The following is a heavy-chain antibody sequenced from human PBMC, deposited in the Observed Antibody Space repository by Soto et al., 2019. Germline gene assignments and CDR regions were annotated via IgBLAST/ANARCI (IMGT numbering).Heavy chain of an antibody. Sequence: PEETLSLTCAVYGGSFSDYYWSWIRQPPGKGLEWIGEINHSGNTNYNPSLKSRVTISVDTSKNHFSLKLSSVTAADTAVYYCARGGISWGQGTLVTVSS. V-gene: IGHV4-34*01. CDR1: GGSFSDYY. CDR3: ARGGIS. CDR2: INHSGNT. D-gene: IGHD2-15*01. J-gene: IGHJ5*02.